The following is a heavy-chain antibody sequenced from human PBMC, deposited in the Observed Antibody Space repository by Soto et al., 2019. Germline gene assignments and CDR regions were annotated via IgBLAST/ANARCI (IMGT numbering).Heavy chain of an antibody. CDR1: GGTFSSYA. D-gene: IGHD5-18*01. Sequence: GASVKVSCKASGGTFSSYAISWVRQAPGQGLEWMGGIIPIFGTANYAQKFQGRVTITAGKSTSTAYMELSSLRSEDTAVYYCATIQLWMPLYFDYWGQGTLVTVSS. V-gene: IGHV1-69*06. CDR3: ATIQLWMPLYFDY. CDR2: IIPIFGTA. J-gene: IGHJ4*02.